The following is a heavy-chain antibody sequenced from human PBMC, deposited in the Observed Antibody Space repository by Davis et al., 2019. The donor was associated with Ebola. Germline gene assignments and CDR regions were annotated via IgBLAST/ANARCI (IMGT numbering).Heavy chain of an antibody. J-gene: IGHJ6*04. CDR3: ASYSSSNYYYYGMDV. CDR2: INTNTRNP. D-gene: IGHD6-13*01. CDR1: GYTFTSYA. V-gene: IGHV7-4-1*02. Sequence: AASVKVSCKASGYTFTSYAMNWVRQAPGQGLEWMGWINTNTRNPTYAQGFTGRFVFSLDTSVSTAYLQISSLKAEDTAVYYCASYSSSNYYYYGMDVWGKGTTVTVSS.